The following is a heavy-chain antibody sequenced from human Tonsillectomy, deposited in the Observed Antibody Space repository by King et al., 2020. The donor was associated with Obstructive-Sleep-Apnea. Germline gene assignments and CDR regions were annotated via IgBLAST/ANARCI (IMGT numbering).Heavy chain of an antibody. D-gene: IGHD3-22*01. CDR2: IFPGDSVT. V-gene: IGHV5-51*01. J-gene: IGHJ4*02. CDR1: GYSFTSYW. Sequence: QLVQSGAEVKKPGESLKISCKGSGYSFTSYWIGWVRQMPGKGLEWVGVIFPGDSVTRYSPSFQGQVTIPADKSISTAYLQWSSQKASDTAMYYCARLDDSTGYFDYWGQGTLVTVSS. CDR3: ARLDDSTGYFDY.